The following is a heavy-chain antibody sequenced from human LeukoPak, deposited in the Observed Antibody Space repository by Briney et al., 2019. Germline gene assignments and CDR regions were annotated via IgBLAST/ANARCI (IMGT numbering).Heavy chain of an antibody. D-gene: IGHD5-18*01. CDR2: IYPGDSDT. J-gene: IGHJ4*02. Sequence: GESLKISCQSFGYNFTPYWIVWVRQMPGKGLEWMGIIYPGDSDTRYSPSFQGQVTISADKSISTAYLQWSSLKASDTAMYYCARGGVGYSYGTCFDYWGQGTLVTVSS. V-gene: IGHV5-51*01. CDR3: ARGGVGYSYGTCFDY. CDR1: GYNFTPYW.